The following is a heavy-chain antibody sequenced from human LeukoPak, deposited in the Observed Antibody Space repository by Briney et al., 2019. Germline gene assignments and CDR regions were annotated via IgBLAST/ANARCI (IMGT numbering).Heavy chain of an antibody. CDR1: GFTFSDYY. CDR3: ARDSPGDPVDY. D-gene: IGHD7-27*01. V-gene: IGHV3-11*06. J-gene: IGHJ4*02. Sequence: GGSLRHSCAASGFTFSDYYMSWIRQAPGKGLEWVSYISSSSSYTNYADSVKGRFTISRDNAKNSLYLQMNSLRAEDTAVYYCARDSPGDPVDYWGQGTLVTVSS. CDR2: ISSSSSYT.